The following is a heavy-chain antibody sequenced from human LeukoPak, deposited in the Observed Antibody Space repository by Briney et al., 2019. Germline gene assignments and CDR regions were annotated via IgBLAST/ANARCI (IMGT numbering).Heavy chain of an antibody. V-gene: IGHV4-59*01. CDR3: ARTFSESYYYYGMDV. Sequence: SETLSLTCTVSGGSISSYYWSWSRQPPGKGLEWIGYVYYSGRTNYNPSLKSRVTISVDTSKNQFSLKLSSVTAADTAVYYCARTFSESYYYYGMDVWGQGTTVTVSS. J-gene: IGHJ6*02. D-gene: IGHD1-26*01. CDR2: VYYSGRT. CDR1: GGSISSYY.